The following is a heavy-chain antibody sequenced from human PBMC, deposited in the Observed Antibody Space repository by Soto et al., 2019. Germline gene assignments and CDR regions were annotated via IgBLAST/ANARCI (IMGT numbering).Heavy chain of an antibody. D-gene: IGHD3-22*01. CDR1: GGSIANDDYY. CDR2: IYNSGST. Sequence: SETLSLTCTVSGGSIANDDYYWSWIRQPPGKGLEWIGYIYNSGSTYYNPSLKSRVSISADTSKNQLSLKLSSVTAADTAVYYCARAGYFDSSGPFEYWGQGDLVTVSS. J-gene: IGHJ4*02. V-gene: IGHV4-30-4*01. CDR3: ARAGYFDSSGPFEY.